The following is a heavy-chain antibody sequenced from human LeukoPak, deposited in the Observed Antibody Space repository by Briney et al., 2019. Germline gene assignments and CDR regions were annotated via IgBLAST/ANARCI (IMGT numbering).Heavy chain of an antibody. CDR1: GYTFTTYD. J-gene: IGHJ6*03. CDR2: MTPNSGKT. CDR3: ARDHSLTRSPWSWGPKKTYSYFYMDV. D-gene: IGHD1-26*01. V-gene: IGHV1-8*01. Sequence: ASVKVSCKASGYTFTTYDIHWVRQATGQGLEWMGRMTPNSGKTGYAQNFQGRFTMTRDTSIGTAYMELTSLTSEDTAVYYCARDHSLTRSPWSWGPKKTYSYFYMDVWGEGTTVTVSS.